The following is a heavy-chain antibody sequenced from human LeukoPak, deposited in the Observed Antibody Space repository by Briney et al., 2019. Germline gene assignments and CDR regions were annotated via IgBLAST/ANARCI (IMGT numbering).Heavy chain of an antibody. CDR1: GFAFDEHG. J-gene: IGHJ4*02. V-gene: IGHV3-20*04. CDR3: ARAPITSPFYYDY. Sequence: GGSLRLSCTASGFAFDEHGMSWVRQVPGKGLEWVSGINWSGGSTGYADPLRGRFTISRDNAKNSLYLQMDSLRAEDTALYYCARAPITSPFYYDYWGQGTLVTVSS. D-gene: IGHD2-2*01. CDR2: INWSGGST.